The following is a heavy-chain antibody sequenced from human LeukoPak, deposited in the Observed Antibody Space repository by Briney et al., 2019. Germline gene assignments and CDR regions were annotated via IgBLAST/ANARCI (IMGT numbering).Heavy chain of an antibody. CDR1: GESFSDYY. V-gene: IGHV4-34*01. CDR3: ARAPGYHDNSGYPIDAFDI. D-gene: IGHD3-22*01. Sequence: SETLSLTCRVYGESFSDYYCAWIRQPPGKGLEWIGELNHVGRTTYNPSLQSRVTISIDTSKNQFSLKLRSVTAADTAVYYCARAPGYHDNSGYPIDAFDIWGQGTMVTVSS. J-gene: IGHJ3*02. CDR2: LNHVGRT.